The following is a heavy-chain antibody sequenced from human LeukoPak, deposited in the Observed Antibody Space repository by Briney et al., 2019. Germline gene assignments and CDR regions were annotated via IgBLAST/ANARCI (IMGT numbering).Heavy chain of an antibody. J-gene: IGHJ4*02. Sequence: GGSLRLSCAASGFTFSSYAMHWVRQAPGKGLEWVAVISYDGSNKYYADSVKGRFPISRDNSKNTLYLQMNSLRAEDTAVYYCARSITMVRGAGRFDYWGQGTLVTVSS. CDR3: ARSITMVRGAGRFDY. CDR1: GFTFSSYA. D-gene: IGHD3-10*01. CDR2: ISYDGSNK. V-gene: IGHV3-30*04.